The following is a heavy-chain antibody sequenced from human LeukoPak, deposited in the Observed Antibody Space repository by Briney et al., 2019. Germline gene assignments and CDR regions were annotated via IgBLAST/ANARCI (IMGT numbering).Heavy chain of an antibody. D-gene: IGHD2-15*01. CDR3: ARHDRIVASPLV. CDR2: IYYSGTT. Sequence: SETLSLTCIVSGGSISSSSHNWGWIRQPPGKGLEWIGSIYYSGTTYYNPSLKSRLTISVDTSKNQFSLKLSSVTAVDTAVYYCARHDRIVASPLVWGQGILVTVSS. V-gene: IGHV4-39*01. J-gene: IGHJ4*02. CDR1: GGSISSSSHN.